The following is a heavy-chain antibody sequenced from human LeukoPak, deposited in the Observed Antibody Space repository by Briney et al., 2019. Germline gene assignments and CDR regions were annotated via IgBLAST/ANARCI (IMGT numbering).Heavy chain of an antibody. J-gene: IGHJ4*02. Sequence: ASETLSLTCTVSGGSISTYYWSWIRQPAGKGLEWIGYIYYSGSTNYNPSLKSRVTISVDTSKNQFSLNLNSVTAADTAVYYCARGNGYGSGSYNYWGQGTLVTVSS. V-gene: IGHV4-59*01. CDR1: GGSISTYY. CDR2: IYYSGST. D-gene: IGHD3-10*01. CDR3: ARGNGYGSGSYNY.